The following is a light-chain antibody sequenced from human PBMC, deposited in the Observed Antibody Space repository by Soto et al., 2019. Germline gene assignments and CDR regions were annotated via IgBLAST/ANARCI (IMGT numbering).Light chain of an antibody. CDR2: RVS. Sequence: EVVITQSPATLSVSPGEGATLCCRASQSVGSLVAWYQQKPGQAPRLLIYRVSTRATDIAARFTGSGSGTEFTLTISSLQTEDFAVYYCQQYNNWPITFGPGTKVDIK. CDR1: QSVGSL. CDR3: QQYNNWPIT. V-gene: IGKV3-15*01. J-gene: IGKJ3*01.